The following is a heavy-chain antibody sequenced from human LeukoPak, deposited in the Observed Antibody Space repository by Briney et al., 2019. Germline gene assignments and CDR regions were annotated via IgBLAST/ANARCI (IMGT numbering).Heavy chain of an antibody. J-gene: IGHJ4*02. CDR3: ARGALVGTVYFFDY. D-gene: IGHD1-26*01. Sequence: GGSLRLSCTTSAFSFRDYGITWVRQAPGKGLEWVSAITRGSAHIYYADSLKGRFIISGDHSTNSVHLQMNSLRVDDTAVYYCARGALVGTVYFFDYWGPGTVVTVSS. CDR1: AFSFRDYG. CDR2: ITRGSAHI. V-gene: IGHV3-21*01.